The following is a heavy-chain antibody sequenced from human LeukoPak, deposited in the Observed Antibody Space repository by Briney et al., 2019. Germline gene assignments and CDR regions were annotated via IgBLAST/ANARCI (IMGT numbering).Heavy chain of an antibody. D-gene: IGHD6-13*01. CDR1: GFTFTSYW. V-gene: IGHV3-7*01. CDR3: AREPGIAAAGGSPHNWFDP. CDR2: IKQDGSDK. Sequence: GSLRLSCAASGFTFTSYWMSWVRQAPGKGLEWVANIKQDGSDKYYVDSVKGRFTISRDNAKNSLYLQMNSLRAEDTAVYYCAREPGIAAAGGSPHNWFDPWGQGTLVTVSS. J-gene: IGHJ5*02.